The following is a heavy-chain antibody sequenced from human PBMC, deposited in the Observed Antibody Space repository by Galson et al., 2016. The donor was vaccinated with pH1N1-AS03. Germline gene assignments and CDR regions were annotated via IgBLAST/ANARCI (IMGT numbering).Heavy chain of an antibody. CDR2: IYYGGRT. CDR3: ARALRSRYYSDN. J-gene: IGHJ4*02. D-gene: IGHD3-22*01. CDR1: NGSISTYY. Sequence: SETLSLTCTVSNGSISTYYWSWIRQPPGKGPEWIGYIYYGGRTNYNPSLKSRVTISVDPPKNQFSLKLNFVTTADTAVYFCARALRSRYYSDNWGQGTLIAVSS. V-gene: IGHV4-59*01.